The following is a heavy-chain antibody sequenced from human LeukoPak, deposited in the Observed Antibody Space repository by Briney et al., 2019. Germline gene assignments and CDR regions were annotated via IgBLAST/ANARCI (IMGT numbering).Heavy chain of an antibody. CDR3: ARDTLWFGELSGWFDP. J-gene: IGHJ5*02. D-gene: IGHD3-10*01. Sequence: PSETLSLTCTVSGGSVNSYYWNWMRQPPGKGLEWIGFIYFTGSTNYNPSLKGRVTISLDTSKNQFSLKLNSVTAADTAVYYCARDTLWFGELSGWFDPWGQGTLVTVSS. CDR2: IYFTGST. CDR1: GGSVNSYY. V-gene: IGHV4-59*02.